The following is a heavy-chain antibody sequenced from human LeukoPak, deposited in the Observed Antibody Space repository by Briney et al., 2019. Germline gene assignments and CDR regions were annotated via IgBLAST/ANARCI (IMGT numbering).Heavy chain of an antibody. V-gene: IGHV3-7*01. Sequence: GGSLRLSCAASGFTFSSYWMSWVRQAPGKGLEWVANIKQDGSEKYYVDSVKGRFTISRDNAKNSLYLQMNSLRAEDTAVYYCARDPSLVYAIRYYYYYMDVWGKGTTVTVSS. D-gene: IGHD2-8*01. CDR2: IKQDGSEK. CDR3: ARDPSLVYAIRYYYYYMDV. CDR1: GFTFSSYW. J-gene: IGHJ6*03.